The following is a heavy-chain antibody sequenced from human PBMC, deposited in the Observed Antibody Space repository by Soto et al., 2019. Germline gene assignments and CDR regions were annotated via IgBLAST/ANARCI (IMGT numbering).Heavy chain of an antibody. CDR3: ASLYCGGDCYSGDY. CDR2: IYYSGST. V-gene: IGHV4-59*01. D-gene: IGHD2-21*02. CDR1: GGSISSYY. J-gene: IGHJ4*02. Sequence: QVQLQESGPGLVKPSETLSLTCTVSGGSISSYYWSWIRQPPGKGLEWIGYIYYSGSTNYNPSLKSRVTISVDTSKNQFSLKLSSVTAADTAVYYCASLYCGGDCYSGDYWGQGTLVTVSS.